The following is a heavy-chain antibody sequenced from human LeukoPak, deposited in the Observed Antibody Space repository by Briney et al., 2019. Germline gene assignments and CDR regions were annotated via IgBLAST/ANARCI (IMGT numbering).Heavy chain of an antibody. Sequence: PSETLSLTCTVPHGSISSSSYYWGWIRQPPGKGLEWIGRIYYSGGTYYNPSHKSRVTISVDTSKNQLSLKLSSVTAADTAVYYCARVVVVVTTWVFPYFDYWGQGTLVTVSS. J-gene: IGHJ4*02. CDR1: HGSISSSSYY. D-gene: IGHD2-15*01. V-gene: IGHV4-39*01. CDR2: IYYSGGT. CDR3: ARVVVVVTTWVFPYFDY.